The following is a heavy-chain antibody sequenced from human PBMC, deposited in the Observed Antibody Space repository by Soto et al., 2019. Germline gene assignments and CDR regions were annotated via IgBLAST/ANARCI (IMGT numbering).Heavy chain of an antibody. Sequence: QGQLVESGGGVAQPGRSLRLSCAASGFTFSNYGMHWVRQAPGKGLEWVAVISYDGNNQYYADSVEGRITISRENSKNTLYLQMNSLRAEDTAVYYCAKDGNIYSSGWYAPSLDYWGQGTLVTVSS. V-gene: IGHV3-30*18. CDR3: AKDGNIYSSGWYAPSLDY. CDR1: GFTFSNYG. J-gene: IGHJ4*02. D-gene: IGHD6-19*01. CDR2: ISYDGNNQ.